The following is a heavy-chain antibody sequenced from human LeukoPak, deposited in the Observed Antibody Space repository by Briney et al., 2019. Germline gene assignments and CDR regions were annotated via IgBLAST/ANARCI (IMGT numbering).Heavy chain of an antibody. CDR1: GDSISTYY. Sequence: SETLSLTCTVSGDSISTYYWSWIRQPAGKGLEWIGRLYTSGSTNYNPSLKSRITISVDTSKNRFSLKLSSVTAADTAVYYCARGPSTLGSRVAPDWFDPWGQGTLVTVSS. J-gene: IGHJ5*02. CDR2: LYTSGST. V-gene: IGHV4-4*07. D-gene: IGHD3-16*01. CDR3: ARGPSTLGSRVAPDWFDP.